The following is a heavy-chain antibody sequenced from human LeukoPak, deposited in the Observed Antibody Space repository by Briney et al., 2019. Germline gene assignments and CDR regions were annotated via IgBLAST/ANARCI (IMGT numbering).Heavy chain of an antibody. J-gene: IGHJ4*02. Sequence: PGGSLRLSCTASEFTVSRNYMLWVRQAPGKGLEWVSLIFSNGDTHYADSVKGRFTISRDTSKNTVYLQMNSPRVEDTAMYYCTRDQRNYWGQGTLVTVSS. CDR3: TRDQRNY. CDR1: EFTVSRNY. V-gene: IGHV3-53*01. CDR2: IFSNGDT.